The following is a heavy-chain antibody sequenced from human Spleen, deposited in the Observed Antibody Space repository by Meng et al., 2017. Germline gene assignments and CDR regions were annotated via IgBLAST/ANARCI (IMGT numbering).Heavy chain of an antibody. D-gene: IGHD6-19*01. V-gene: IGHV4-39*01. J-gene: IGHJ5*02. CDR2: IGHSGIT. CDR3: VRSSGWVRTGFDP. Sequence: QVQLQESGPGRVKASEALSLTCSVSGGSISTSGYYWGWIRQPPGKGLEWIGSIGHSGITYYTPSLKSRVTVSIDTSKSQFSLKLTSVTAADTAVYYCVRSSGWVRTGFDPWGQGTLVTVSS. CDR1: GGSISTSGYY.